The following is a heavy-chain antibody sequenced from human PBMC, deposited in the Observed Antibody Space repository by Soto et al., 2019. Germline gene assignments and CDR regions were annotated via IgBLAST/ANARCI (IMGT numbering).Heavy chain of an antibody. Sequence: GESLKISCKGSGYSLTNIWIHWVRQMPGKGLEWMGIIFPSDSDTRYSPSFQGQVTISADRSTSTVFLQWASLKASDTAVYFCARKDKSGYFNWFDPWGQGTLVTVSS. J-gene: IGHJ5*02. D-gene: IGHD3-22*01. CDR2: IFPSDSDT. CDR3: ARKDKSGYFNWFDP. V-gene: IGHV5-51*01. CDR1: GYSLTNIW.